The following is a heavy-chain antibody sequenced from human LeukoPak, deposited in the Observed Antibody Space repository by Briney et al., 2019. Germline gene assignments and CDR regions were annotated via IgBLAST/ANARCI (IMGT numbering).Heavy chain of an antibody. CDR3: ARGYCSSTSCYWAFDY. Sequence: GESLKISCRGSGYSFTSYWIGWVRQMPGKGLEWMGIIYPGDSDTRYSPSFQGQVTISADKSISTAYLQWSSLKASDTAMYYCARGYCSSTSCYWAFDYWGQGTLVTVSS. CDR2: IYPGDSDT. J-gene: IGHJ4*02. D-gene: IGHD2-2*01. V-gene: IGHV5-51*01. CDR1: GYSFTSYW.